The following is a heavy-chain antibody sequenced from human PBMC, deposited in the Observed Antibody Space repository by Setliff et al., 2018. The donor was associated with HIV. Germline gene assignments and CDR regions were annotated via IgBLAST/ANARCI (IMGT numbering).Heavy chain of an antibody. D-gene: IGHD3-22*01. CDR2: FHYGGTP. V-gene: IGHV4-39*02. CDR3: ASPSDYYENSGLDY. CDR1: GDSTSSSSSY. Sequence: SETLSLTCTVSGDSTSSSSSYWGWIRQPPGKGLEWIGSFHYGGTPDYNPSLRGRVDISVDTSKNHFSLRLTFVTAADTAAYYCASPSDYYENSGLDYWGQGKLVTVSS. J-gene: IGHJ4*02.